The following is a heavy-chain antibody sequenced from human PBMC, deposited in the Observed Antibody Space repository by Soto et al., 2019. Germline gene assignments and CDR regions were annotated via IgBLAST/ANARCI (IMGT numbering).Heavy chain of an antibody. J-gene: IGHJ5*02. CDR2: IYYSGST. V-gene: IGHV4-59*01. Sequence: PSETLSLTCTVSGGSISSYYWSWIRQPPGKGLEWIGYIYYSGSTNYNPSLKSRVTISVDTSKNQFSLKLSSVTAADTAVYYCAREGLVNNWFDPWGQGTLVTVSS. CDR1: GGSISSYY. CDR3: AREGLVNNWFDP. D-gene: IGHD6-19*01.